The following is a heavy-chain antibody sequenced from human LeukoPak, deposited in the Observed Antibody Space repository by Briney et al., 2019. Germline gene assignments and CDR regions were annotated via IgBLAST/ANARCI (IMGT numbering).Heavy chain of an antibody. Sequence: SVKVSCKASGYTFTSYDISWVRQAPGQGLEWMGRIIPILGIANYAQKFQGRVTITADKSTSTAYMELSSLRSEDTAVYYCARDPNWGIDYWGQGTLVTVSS. CDR2: IIPILGIA. CDR3: ARDPNWGIDY. J-gene: IGHJ4*02. D-gene: IGHD7-27*01. CDR1: GYTFTSYD. V-gene: IGHV1-69*04.